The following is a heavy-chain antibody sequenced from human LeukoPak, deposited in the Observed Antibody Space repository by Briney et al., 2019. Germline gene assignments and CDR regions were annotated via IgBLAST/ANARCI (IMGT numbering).Heavy chain of an antibody. V-gene: IGHV3-53*01. CDR1: GFTVNSNS. CDR3: VGRPYHYYGMDV. CDR2: IYSGDST. J-gene: IGHJ6*02. Sequence: GGSLRLSCAASGFTVNSNSMSWVRQATGKGLECVAAIYSGDSTYYPDSVKGRFSISRDNSKNTLYLQMSSLRAEDTAIYYCVGRPYHYYGMDVWGQGTTVTVSS.